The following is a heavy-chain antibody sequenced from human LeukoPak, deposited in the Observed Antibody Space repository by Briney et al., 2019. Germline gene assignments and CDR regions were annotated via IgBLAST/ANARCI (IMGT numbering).Heavy chain of an antibody. V-gene: IGHV4-34*01. Sequence: SETLSLTCAVYGGSFSGYYWSWIRQPPGKGLEWIGSIYYSGSTYYNPSLKSRVTISVDTSKNQFSLKLSSVTAADTAVYYCARRGDWGQGTLVTVSS. CDR3: ARRGD. D-gene: IGHD3-16*01. CDR2: IYYSGST. CDR1: GGSFSGYY. J-gene: IGHJ4*02.